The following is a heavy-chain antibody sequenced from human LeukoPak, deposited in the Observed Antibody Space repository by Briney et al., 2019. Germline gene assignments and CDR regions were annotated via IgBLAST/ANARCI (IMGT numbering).Heavy chain of an antibody. J-gene: IGHJ6*03. D-gene: IGHD3-10*01. V-gene: IGHV4-34*01. CDR3: ARPLWFGSSEGDYYYMDV. Sequence: PSETLSLTCAVYGGSFSGYYWSWIRQPPGKGLKWIGEINHSGSTNYNPSLKSRVTISVDTSKNQFSLKLSSVTAADTAVYYCARPLWFGSSEGDYYYMDVWGKGTTVTLSS. CDR2: INHSGST. CDR1: GGSFSGYY.